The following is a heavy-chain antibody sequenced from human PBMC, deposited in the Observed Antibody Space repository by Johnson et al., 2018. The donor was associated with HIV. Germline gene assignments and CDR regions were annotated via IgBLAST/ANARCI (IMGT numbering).Heavy chain of an antibody. CDR1: GFTFSSYA. V-gene: IGHV3-30-3*01. CDR2: ISYDGSNK. CDR3: ARVSLAYSYGYDALDI. D-gene: IGHD5-18*01. Sequence: MQLVESGGGVVQPGRSLRLSCAASGFTFSSYAMLWVRQAPGKGLEWVAVISYDGSNKYYADSVKGRFTISRDNSKNTLYLQMNSLRAEDTAVYYCARVSLAYSYGYDALDIWGQGTMVTVSA. J-gene: IGHJ3*02.